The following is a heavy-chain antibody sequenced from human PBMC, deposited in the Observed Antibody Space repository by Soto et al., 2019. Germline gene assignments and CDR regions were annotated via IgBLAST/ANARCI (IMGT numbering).Heavy chain of an antibody. Sequence: PGGSLRLSCAASGFTFSTYAMSWVRQAPGKGLEWVSAVSGSGTNTYYADSVKGRFTISRDNSKNTVYLQMNSLRAEDTAVYYCVKEALRPLPVDYWGPGTLVTVSS. CDR3: VKEALRPLPVDY. CDR1: GFTFSTYA. J-gene: IGHJ4*02. V-gene: IGHV3-23*01. D-gene: IGHD6-6*01. CDR2: VSGSGTNT.